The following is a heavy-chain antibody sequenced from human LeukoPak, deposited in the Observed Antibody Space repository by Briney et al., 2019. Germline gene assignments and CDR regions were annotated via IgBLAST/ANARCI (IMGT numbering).Heavy chain of an antibody. Sequence: SETLSLTCTVSGGSISGYYWSWIRQPPGKGLEWIGYVYNSGSTNYNPSLKSRVTISEDTSKNQFSLKLSSVTAADTAVYYCARGYCSGGSCQRDFDYWGQGTLVTVSS. CDR1: GGSISGYY. J-gene: IGHJ4*02. CDR3: ARGYCSGGSCQRDFDY. V-gene: IGHV4-59*01. D-gene: IGHD2-15*01. CDR2: VYNSGST.